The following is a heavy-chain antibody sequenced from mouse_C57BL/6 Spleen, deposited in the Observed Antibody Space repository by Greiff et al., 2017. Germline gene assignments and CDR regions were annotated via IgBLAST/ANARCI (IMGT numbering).Heavy chain of an antibody. CDR2: IYPGSGNT. V-gene: IGHV1-66*01. J-gene: IGHJ2*01. CDR3: ARRGHRDYFDY. Sequence: QVQLQQSGPELVKPGASVKISCKASGYSFTSYYIHWVKQRPGQGLEWIGWIYPGSGNTKYNEKFKGKATLTADTSSSTAYMRLSSLTSEDSAVYYCARRGHRDYFDYWGQGTTLTVSS. CDR1: GYSFTSYY.